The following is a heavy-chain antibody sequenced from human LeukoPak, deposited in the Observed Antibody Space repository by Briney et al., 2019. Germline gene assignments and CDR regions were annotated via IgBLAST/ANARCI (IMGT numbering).Heavy chain of an antibody. V-gene: IGHV7-4-1*02. CDR3: ARVVRGSSGYRYYFDY. Sequence: ASVKVSCKASGYTFTSYAMNWVRQAPGQGLEWMGWINTNTENPTYTQGFTGRFVFSLDTSVSTAYLQISSLKAEDTAVYYCARVVRGSSGYRYYFDYWGQGTLVTVSS. D-gene: IGHD5-12*01. J-gene: IGHJ4*02. CDR2: INTNTENP. CDR1: GYTFTSYA.